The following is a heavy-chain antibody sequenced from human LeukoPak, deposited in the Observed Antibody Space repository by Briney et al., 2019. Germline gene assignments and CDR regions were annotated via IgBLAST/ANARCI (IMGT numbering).Heavy chain of an antibody. Sequence: SETLSLTCTVSGGSISSSSYYWGWIRQPPGKGLEWIGSIYYSGSTYYNPSLKSRVTISVDTSKNQFSLKLSSVTAADTAVYYCARQPRAGSGWYEPFDYWGQGSLVTVSS. CDR3: ARQPRAGSGWYEPFDY. CDR2: IYYSGST. J-gene: IGHJ4*02. V-gene: IGHV4-39*01. D-gene: IGHD6-19*01. CDR1: GGSISSSSYY.